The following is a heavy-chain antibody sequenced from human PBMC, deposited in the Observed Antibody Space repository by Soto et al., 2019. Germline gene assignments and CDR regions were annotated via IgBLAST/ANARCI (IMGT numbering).Heavy chain of an antibody. CDR1: GYTLTDLS. J-gene: IGHJ4*02. CDR3: SAWSASRDIVVRD. D-gene: IGHD2-15*01. Sequence: ASVKVSCKVSGYTLTDLSMQWVRQAPGKGLEWMGGFDPEDGETIYAQKFQGRVTMTEDTSTDTAYMELSSLKSEDTAVYYCSAWSASRDIVVRDWGQGTLVTVSS. V-gene: IGHV1-24*01. CDR2: FDPEDGET.